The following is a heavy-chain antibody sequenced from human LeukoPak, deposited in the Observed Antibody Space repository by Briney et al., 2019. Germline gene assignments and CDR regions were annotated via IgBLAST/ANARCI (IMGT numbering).Heavy chain of an antibody. CDR1: GVTFSSYA. Sequence: GGSLRLSCAASGVTFSSYAMSWVRQAPGKGLEWVSVISGSGGSTFYADSVKGRFTISRDNSKNTLYLQMNSLRAEDTALYYCAKDLVGAPYAEYFQHWGQGTLVTVSS. CDR2: ISGSGGST. V-gene: IGHV3-23*01. D-gene: IGHD1-26*01. CDR3: AKDLVGAPYAEYFQH. J-gene: IGHJ1*01.